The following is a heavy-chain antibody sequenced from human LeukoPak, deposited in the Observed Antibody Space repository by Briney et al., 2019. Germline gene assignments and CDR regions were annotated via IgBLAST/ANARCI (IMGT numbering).Heavy chain of an antibody. CDR2: ISYDGSNK. CDR3: ARAGYCSSTSAACLRAPLDY. CDR1: GFTFSSYG. J-gene: IGHJ4*02. V-gene: IGHV3-30*03. D-gene: IGHD2-2*01. Sequence: GGSLRLSCAASGFTFSSYGMHWVRQAPGKGLEWVAVISYDGSNKYYADSVKGRFTISRDNSKNTLYLQMNSLRAEDTAVYYCARAGYCSSTSAACLRAPLDYWGQGTLVTVSS.